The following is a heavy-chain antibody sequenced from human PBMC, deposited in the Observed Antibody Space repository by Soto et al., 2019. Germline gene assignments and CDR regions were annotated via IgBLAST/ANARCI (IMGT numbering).Heavy chain of an antibody. J-gene: IGHJ6*02. V-gene: IGHV3-21*01. CDR2: ISTSSSYI. CDR1: GFTFSTYS. D-gene: IGHD6-6*01. CDR3: ASVAEPYSSSSQIHNYYYYGMDV. Sequence: PGGSLRLSCAASGFTFSTYSINWVRQAPGKGLEWVSSISTSSSYIYYADSVKGRFTISRDNSKNTLYLQTNSLRAEDTAVYYCASVAEPYSSSSQIHNYYYYGMDVWGQGTTVTVSS.